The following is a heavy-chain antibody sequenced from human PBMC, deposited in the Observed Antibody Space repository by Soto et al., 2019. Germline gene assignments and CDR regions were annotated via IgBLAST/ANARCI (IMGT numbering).Heavy chain of an antibody. V-gene: IGHV4-59*08. CDR3: ARNSYCSSTSCHPNYYYYYYMDV. Sequence: PSETLSLTCTVSGGSISSYYWSWIRQPPGKGLEWIGYIYYSGSTNYNPSLKSRVTISVDTSKNQFSLKLSSVTAADTAVYYCARNSYCSSTSCHPNYYYYYYMDVWGKGTTVTVSS. CDR1: GGSISSYY. D-gene: IGHD2-2*01. J-gene: IGHJ6*03. CDR2: IYYSGST.